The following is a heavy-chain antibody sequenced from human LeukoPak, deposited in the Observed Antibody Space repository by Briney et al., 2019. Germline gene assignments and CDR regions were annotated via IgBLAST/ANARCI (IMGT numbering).Heavy chain of an antibody. J-gene: IGHJ4*02. CDR1: GFTFSSYS. CDR3: AKRSFLEWLPQTRDY. CDR2: ISSSSSTI. Sequence: GGSLRLSCAASGFTFSSYSMNWVRQAPGKGLEWVSYISSSSSTIYYADSVKGRFTISRDNAKNSLYLQMNSLRAEDTAVYYCAKRSFLEWLPQTRDYWGQGTLVTVSS. V-gene: IGHV3-48*01. D-gene: IGHD3-3*01.